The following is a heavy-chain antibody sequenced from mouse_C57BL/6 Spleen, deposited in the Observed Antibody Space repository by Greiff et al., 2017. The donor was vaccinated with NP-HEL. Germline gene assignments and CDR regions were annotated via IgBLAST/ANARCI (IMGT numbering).Heavy chain of an antibody. V-gene: IGHV1-42*01. CDR2: INPSTGGT. CDR1: GYSFTGYY. CDR3: ARRIYYAMDY. Sequence: VQLKQSGPELVKPGASVKISCKASGYSFTGYYMNWVKQSPEKSLEWIGEINPSTGGTTYNQKFKAKATLTVDKSSSTAYMQRKSLTSEDSAVYYCARRIYYAMDYWGQGTSVTVSS. J-gene: IGHJ4*01.